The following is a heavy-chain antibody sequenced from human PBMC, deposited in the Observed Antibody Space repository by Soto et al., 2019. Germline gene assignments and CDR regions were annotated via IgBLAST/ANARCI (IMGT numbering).Heavy chain of an antibody. D-gene: IGHD2-15*01. Sequence: ASVKVSCKASGYTFTSYGISWVRQAPGQGLEWMGWISAYNGNTNYAQKLQGRVTMTTDTSTSTAYMELRSLRSDDTAVYYCARASLYCSGGSCYGVDWFDPWGQGTLVTVSS. CDR3: ARASLYCSGGSCYGVDWFDP. CDR2: ISAYNGNT. CDR1: GYTFTSYG. J-gene: IGHJ5*02. V-gene: IGHV1-18*01.